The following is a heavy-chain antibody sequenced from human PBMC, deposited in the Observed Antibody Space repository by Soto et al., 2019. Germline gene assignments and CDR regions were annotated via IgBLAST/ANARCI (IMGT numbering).Heavy chain of an antibody. CDR3: TGAYYDVSGYSLDP. D-gene: IGHD3-22*01. CDR2: IFFTGNT. Sequence: SETQSLTCTVSGGTISSGGYYWSWIRQLPGKGLEWIGFIFFTGNTYYNPSLKSRVTISVDTSKNQFSLRLSSVSAADTAVYYCTGAYYDVSGYSLDPWGQGTSVTVSS. J-gene: IGHJ5*02. V-gene: IGHV4-31*08. CDR1: GGTISSGGYY.